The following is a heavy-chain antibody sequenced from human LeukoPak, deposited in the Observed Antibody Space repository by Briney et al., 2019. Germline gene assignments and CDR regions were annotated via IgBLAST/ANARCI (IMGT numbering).Heavy chain of an antibody. CDR3: AKSIAAAGPYFDY. CDR1: GFTFSSYT. D-gene: IGHD6-13*01. J-gene: IGHJ4*02. CDR2: ISGSGGST. V-gene: IGHV3-23*01. Sequence: GGSLRLSCAASGFTFSSYTMSWVRQAPGKGLEWVSAISGSGGSTYYADSVKGRFTISRDNSKNTLYLKMNSLRAEDTAVYYCAKSIAAAGPYFDYWGQGTLVTVSS.